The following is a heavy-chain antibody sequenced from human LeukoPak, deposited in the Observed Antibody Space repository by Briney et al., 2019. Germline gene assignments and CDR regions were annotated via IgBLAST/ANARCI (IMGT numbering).Heavy chain of an antibody. CDR3: ARDFSSSSTVYYYYYMDV. CDR2: IYYSGTT. J-gene: IGHJ6*03. D-gene: IGHD6-6*01. V-gene: IGHV4-39*07. CDR1: GGSISSRTYY. Sequence: SETLSPTCTVSGGSISSRTYYWGWIRQPPGKGLEWIGTIYYSGTTYYNPSLKSRVTISLDTSKNQFSLKLSSVTVADTAIYYCARDFSSSSTVYYYYYMDVWGKGTTVTVSS.